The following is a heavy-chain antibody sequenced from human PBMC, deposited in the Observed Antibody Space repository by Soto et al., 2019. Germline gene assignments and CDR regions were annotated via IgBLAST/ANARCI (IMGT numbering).Heavy chain of an antibody. CDR3: ARSCPGSICYFIY. CDR1: GYTFTSHG. CDR2: ISTYNGNT. D-gene: IGHD2-8*02. V-gene: IGHV1-18*01. Sequence: ASVKFSCKASGYTFTSHGISWVRQAPRQVPECMVWISTYNGNTNXXXKFQDRVXXTTDTSTSTAXMELSXLRSDETDVFYCARSCPGSICYFIYCGQETLVTASX. J-gene: IGHJ4*02.